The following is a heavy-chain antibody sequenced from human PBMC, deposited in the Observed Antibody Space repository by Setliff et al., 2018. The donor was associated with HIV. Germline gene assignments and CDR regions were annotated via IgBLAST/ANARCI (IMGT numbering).Heavy chain of an antibody. Sequence: GGSLRLSCAVSGLTFNNLWMMWVRQGPGKGPEWVGRIKSKYHGGTADYAASVKGRFTISRDDSKGIAYLQMNSLRTEDTAVYYCARDPIDYGDSPFDYWGQGTLVTVSS. V-gene: IGHV3-15*01. CDR2: IKSKYHGGTA. CDR3: ARDPIDYGDSPFDY. D-gene: IGHD4-17*01. J-gene: IGHJ4*02. CDR1: GLTFNNLW.